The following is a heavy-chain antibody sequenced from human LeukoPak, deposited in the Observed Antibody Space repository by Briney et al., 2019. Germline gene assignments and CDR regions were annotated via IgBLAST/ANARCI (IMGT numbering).Heavy chain of an antibody. V-gene: IGHV3-33*01. D-gene: IGHD1-26*01. J-gene: IGHJ4*02. CDR2: IWYDGSNK. Sequence: GGSLRLSCAASGFTFSSYGMHWVRQAPGKGLEWVAVIWYDGSNKYYADSVKGRFTISRDNSKNTLYLQMNSLRAEDTAVYYCARDYSGHYSLDYWGQGTLVTVSS. CDR1: GFTFSSYG. CDR3: ARDYSGHYSLDY.